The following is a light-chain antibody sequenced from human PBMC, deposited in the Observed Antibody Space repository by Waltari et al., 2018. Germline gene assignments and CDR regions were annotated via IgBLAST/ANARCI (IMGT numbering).Light chain of an antibody. CDR3: QQSYSVPHT. CDR1: QTIGSS. Sequence: DIQMTQSPSSLSASVGDRVTITCRASQTIGSSLNWHQQKPGKAPKRLIYAASTLQSGVPSRFSGSGSGTDFTLTISSLQPEDFATYYCQQSYSVPHTFGQGSNLEIK. V-gene: IGKV1-39*01. J-gene: IGKJ2*01. CDR2: AAS.